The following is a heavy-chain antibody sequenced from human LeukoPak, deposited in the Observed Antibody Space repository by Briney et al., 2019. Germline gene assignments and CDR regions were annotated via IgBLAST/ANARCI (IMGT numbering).Heavy chain of an antibody. D-gene: IGHD3-3*01. CDR1: GGSISSSSYY. J-gene: IGHJ2*01. CDR2: IYYSGST. CDR3: ARQRLDFWSGYYTGMSLGYFDL. V-gene: IGHV4-39*01. Sequence: SETLSLTCTVSGGSISSSSYYWGGIRQPPGKGLEWIGRIYYSGSTYYNPSLKSRVIISVDTSKNQFSLKLSSVTAADTAVYYCARQRLDFWSGYYTGMSLGYFDLWGRGTLLTVSS.